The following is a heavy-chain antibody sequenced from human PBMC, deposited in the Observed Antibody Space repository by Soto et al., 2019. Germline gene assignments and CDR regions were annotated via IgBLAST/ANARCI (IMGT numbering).Heavy chain of an antibody. CDR1: GYTFSDYY. J-gene: IGHJ4*02. Sequence: QVQLVESGGDLVKPGGSLRLSCAASGYTFSDYYMSWIRQAPGKGLEWISYIDTSGTTISYADSVKGRFTITRDNAKNSLYLEMNSLRDEDTAVYYCANHYDMSSGYLSPVDYWGQGTLVTVSS. CDR3: ANHYDMSSGYLSPVDY. D-gene: IGHD3-3*01. V-gene: IGHV3-11*01. CDR2: IDTSGTTI.